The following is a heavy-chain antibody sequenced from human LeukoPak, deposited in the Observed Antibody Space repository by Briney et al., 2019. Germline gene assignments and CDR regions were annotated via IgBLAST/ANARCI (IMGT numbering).Heavy chain of an antibody. CDR1: GYSFRNYG. D-gene: IGHD3-10*01. CDR2: ISVYNGNT. CDR3: ARATMVRGGPPNNWFDP. Sequence: GASVKVSCKASGYSFRNYGISWVRQAPGQGLEYMGWISVYNGNTKYEQRLQGRVTMTADTSTSTAYMELSSLRSEDTAVYYCARATMVRGGPPNNWFDPWGQGTLVTVSS. V-gene: IGHV1-18*01. J-gene: IGHJ5*02.